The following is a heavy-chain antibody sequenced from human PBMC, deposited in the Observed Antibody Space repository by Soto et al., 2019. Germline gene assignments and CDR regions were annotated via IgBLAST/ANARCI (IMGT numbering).Heavy chain of an antibody. CDR2: ISSSSLYI. D-gene: IGHD3-3*01. CDR3: ARANYDFWSRSSNYFGMDV. V-gene: IGHV3-21*01. CDR1: GFTFSNYT. J-gene: IGHJ6*02. Sequence: EVQLVESGGGLVKPGGSLRVSCAASGFTFSNYTMNWVRQAPGKGLEWVSAISSSSLYIYYADSVEGRFTISRDNAKKSLYLQMNSLGAEDTAVYYCARANYDFWSRSSNYFGMDVWGQGTAVTVSS.